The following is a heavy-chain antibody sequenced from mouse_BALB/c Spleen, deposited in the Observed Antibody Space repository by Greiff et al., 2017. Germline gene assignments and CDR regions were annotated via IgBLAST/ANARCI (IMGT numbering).Heavy chain of an antibody. Sequence: DVKLQESGPGLVKPSQSLSLTCSVTGYSITSGYYWNWIRQFPGNKLEWMGYISYDGSNNYNPSLKNRISITRDTSKNQFFLKLNSVTTEDTATYYCASEGEDYQFAYWGQGTLVTVSA. CDR2: ISYDGSN. D-gene: IGHD2-4*01. CDR1: GYSITSGYY. V-gene: IGHV3-6*02. CDR3: ASEGEDYQFAY. J-gene: IGHJ3*01.